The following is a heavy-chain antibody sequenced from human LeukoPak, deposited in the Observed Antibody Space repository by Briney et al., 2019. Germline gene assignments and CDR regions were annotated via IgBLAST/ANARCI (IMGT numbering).Heavy chain of an antibody. D-gene: IGHD4-23*01. CDR3: ASYGGHSVLDY. Sequence: SETLSLTCAVYGGSFSGYYWSWIRQPPGKGLEWIGEINHSGSTNYNPSLKSRVIISQDTSKNQFSLKLSSVTAADMAVYYCASYGGHSVLDYWGQGTLVTVSS. CDR1: GGSFSGYY. J-gene: IGHJ4*02. CDR2: INHSGST. V-gene: IGHV4-34*01.